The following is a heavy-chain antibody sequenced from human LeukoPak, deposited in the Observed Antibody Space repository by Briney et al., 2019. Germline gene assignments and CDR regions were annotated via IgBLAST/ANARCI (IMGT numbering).Heavy chain of an antibody. CDR1: GSSFTSYW. CDR2: IYPGDSDT. Sequence: AASLKISYKGAGSSFTSYWNGWVRPMPGKVLGWMGIIYPGDSDTSYSPSFQGQVTISADKSISTAYLQWSSLKASDTAMYYCARHQEGYRCGLRADSWGQGTLVTVSS. D-gene: IGHD5-24*01. J-gene: IGHJ4*02. CDR3: ARHQEGYRCGLRADS. V-gene: IGHV5-51*01.